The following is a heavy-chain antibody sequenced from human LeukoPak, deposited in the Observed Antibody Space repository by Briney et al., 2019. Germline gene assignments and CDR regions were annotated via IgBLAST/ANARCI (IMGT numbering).Heavy chain of an antibody. CDR1: GYTFNSYD. CDR3: ARVGRDRYNSH. Sequence: SVKVSCKASGYTFNSYDIKWVPQAPGQGLEWMGWMNPNSGNTGYAQKFQGRVTMTRNTSISTAYMELSSLGAEDTAVYYCARVGRDRYNSHWGQGTLVTVSS. D-gene: IGHD5-24*01. CDR2: MNPNSGNT. V-gene: IGHV1-8*01. J-gene: IGHJ4*02.